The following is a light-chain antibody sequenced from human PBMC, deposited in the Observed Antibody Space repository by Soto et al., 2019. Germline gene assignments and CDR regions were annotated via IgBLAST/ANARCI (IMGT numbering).Light chain of an antibody. CDR1: SSDVGAYNY. J-gene: IGLJ3*02. Sequence: QSALTQPASVSGSPGQSITISCTGSSSDVGAYNYVSWYQQFPGKAPKLMIYEVNDRPSGVSNRFSGSKSGNTASLTISGLQTEDEADYYCCSYRRDNPWVFGGGTKVTVL. CDR2: EVN. V-gene: IGLV2-14*01. CDR3: CSYRRDNPWV.